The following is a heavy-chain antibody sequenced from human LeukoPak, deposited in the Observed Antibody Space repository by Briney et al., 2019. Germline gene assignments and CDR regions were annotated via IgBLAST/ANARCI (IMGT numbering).Heavy chain of an antibody. J-gene: IGHJ5*02. CDR2: INPNRGGT. Sequence: ASVKVSCKASGYTFTGYYMPWVRQAPGQGLEWMGWINPNRGGTNYAQKFQGRVTMTRDTSISTAYMELSRLRSDDTAVYYCARVGQQLGNWFDPWGQGTLVTVSS. D-gene: IGHD6-13*01. V-gene: IGHV1-2*02. CDR3: ARVGQQLGNWFDP. CDR1: GYTFTGYY.